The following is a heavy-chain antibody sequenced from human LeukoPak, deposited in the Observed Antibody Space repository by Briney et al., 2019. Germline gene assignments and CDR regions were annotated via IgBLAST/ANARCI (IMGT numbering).Heavy chain of an antibody. Sequence: GGSLRLSCAASGFSFTNYSMNWFRQAPGKGLEWFSYISSSSSTIYYADSVKGRFTISRDNAENSLYLQMNSLRDEDTAVYYCARDWGGDYVTWYFDLWGRGTLVIVSS. J-gene: IGHJ2*01. CDR3: ARDWGGDYVTWYFDL. CDR2: ISSSSSTI. D-gene: IGHD4-17*01. CDR1: GFSFTNYS. V-gene: IGHV3-48*02.